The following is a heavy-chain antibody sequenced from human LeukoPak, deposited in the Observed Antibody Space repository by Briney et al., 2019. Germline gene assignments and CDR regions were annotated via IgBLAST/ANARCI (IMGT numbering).Heavy chain of an antibody. D-gene: IGHD3-22*01. J-gene: IGHJ4*02. CDR1: GGTFSSYA. CDR2: IIPIFGIA. Sequence: GSSVKVSCKASGGTFSSYAISWVRQAPGQGLEWMGRIIPIFGIANYAQKFQGRVTITADKSTSTAYMELSSLRSEDTAVYYCARPYYYDSSGYYYFDHWGQGTLVTVSS. V-gene: IGHV1-69*04. CDR3: ARPYYYDSSGYYYFDH.